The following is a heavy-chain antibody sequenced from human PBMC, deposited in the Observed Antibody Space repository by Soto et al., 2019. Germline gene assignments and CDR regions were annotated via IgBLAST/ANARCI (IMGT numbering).Heavy chain of an antibody. V-gene: IGHV4-61*08. CDR1: GGSISSGGYY. CDR2: ISYNGDT. CDR3: ASLRSWLEA. D-gene: IGHD5-12*01. Sequence: PSETLSLTCTVSGGSISSGGYYWSWIRQHPGEGLQFIGYISYNGDTNYNPSLKSRVTMSIDTSKNQFSLNLRSVTAADTAIFFCASLRSWLEAWGPGTLVNVSS. J-gene: IGHJ5*02.